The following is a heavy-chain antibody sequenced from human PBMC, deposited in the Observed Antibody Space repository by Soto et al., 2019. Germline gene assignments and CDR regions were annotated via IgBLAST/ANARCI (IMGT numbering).Heavy chain of an antibody. Sequence: PSETLSLTCTVSGGSISSGDYYWSWIRQPPGKGLEWIGYIYYSGSTYYNPSLKSRVTISVDTSKNQSSLKLSSVTAADTAVYYCAREGGGHNWLDPWGQGTLVTVYS. V-gene: IGHV4-30-4*01. CDR2: IYYSGST. J-gene: IGHJ5*02. CDR3: AREGGGHNWLDP. CDR1: GGSISSGDYY.